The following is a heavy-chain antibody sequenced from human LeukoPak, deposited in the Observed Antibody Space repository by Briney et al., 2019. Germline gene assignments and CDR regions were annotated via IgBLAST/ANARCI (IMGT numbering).Heavy chain of an antibody. D-gene: IGHD2-15*01. Sequence: SGTLSLTCTVSGGSISSSSYYWGWIRQPPGKGLEWIGSIYYSGSTYYNPSLKSRVTISVDTSKNQFSLKLSSVTAADTAVYYCARHGVVAATYSWFDPWGQGTLVTVSS. CDR2: IYYSGST. CDR3: ARHGVVAATYSWFDP. CDR1: GGSISSSSYY. V-gene: IGHV4-39*01. J-gene: IGHJ5*02.